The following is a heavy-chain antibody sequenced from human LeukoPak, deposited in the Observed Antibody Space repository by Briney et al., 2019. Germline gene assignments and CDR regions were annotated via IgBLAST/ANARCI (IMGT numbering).Heavy chain of an antibody. V-gene: IGHV3-21*01. Sequence: GGSLRLSCAASGFTFSSYSMNWVRQTPGKGLEWVSSISSSSSYIFYADSVKGRFTMSRDNAKKSLFLQMNSLRAEDTAVYYCAGDYGDYEPGRHHYYYYYMDVWGKGTTVTVSS. CDR2: ISSSSSYI. J-gene: IGHJ6*03. CDR3: AGDYGDYEPGRHHYYYYYMDV. CDR1: GFTFSSYS. D-gene: IGHD4-17*01.